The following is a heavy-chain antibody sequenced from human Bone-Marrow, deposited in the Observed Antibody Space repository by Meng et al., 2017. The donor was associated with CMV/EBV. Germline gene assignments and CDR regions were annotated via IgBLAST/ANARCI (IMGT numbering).Heavy chain of an antibody. V-gene: IGHV3-73*01. D-gene: IGHD1-26*01. CDR3: TRHEEWEPYSR. CDR1: GFTFSGSA. Sequence: GGSLRLSCAASGFTFSGSAMHWVRQASGKGLEWVGRIRSKANSYATAYAASVKGRFTISRDDSKNTAYLQMNSLKTEDTAVYYCTRHEEWEPYSRWGQGTLVTVSS. J-gene: IGHJ4*02. CDR2: IRSKANSYAT.